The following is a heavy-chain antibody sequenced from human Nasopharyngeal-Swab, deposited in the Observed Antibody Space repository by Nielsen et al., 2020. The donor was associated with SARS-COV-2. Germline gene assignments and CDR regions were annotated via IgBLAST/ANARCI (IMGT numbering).Heavy chain of an antibody. J-gene: IGHJ4*02. CDR1: GGSISSGDYY. D-gene: IGHD4-17*01. Sequence: SATLSLTGTVPGGSISSGDYYWSWIRQPPGKGLEWIGYIYYSGSTYYNPSLKSRVTISVDTSKNQFSLKLSSVTAADTAVYYCARHDYGDYGLDYWGQGTLVTVSS. CDR2: IYYSGST. V-gene: IGHV4-30-4*01. CDR3: ARHDYGDYGLDY.